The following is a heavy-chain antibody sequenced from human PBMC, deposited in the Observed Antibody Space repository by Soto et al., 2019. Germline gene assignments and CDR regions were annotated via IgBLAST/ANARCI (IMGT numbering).Heavy chain of an antibody. CDR1: GFTFSSYW. V-gene: IGHV3-74*01. J-gene: IGHJ5*02. CDR3: ARVGYCSSTSCFQFDP. D-gene: IGHD2-2*01. CDR2: INSDGSST. Sequence: GESLKISCAASGFTFSSYWMHWVRQAPGKGLVWVSRINSDGSSTSYADSVKGRFTISRDNAKSTLFLQMNSLRAEDTAVYYCARVGYCSSTSCFQFDPWGQGTLVTVSS.